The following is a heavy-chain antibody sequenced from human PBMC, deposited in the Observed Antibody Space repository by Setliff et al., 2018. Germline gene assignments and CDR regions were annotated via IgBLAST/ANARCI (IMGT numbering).Heavy chain of an antibody. CDR2: ISSSSGLI. D-gene: IGHD1-7*01. Sequence: PGGSLRLSCAASGFTFSTYAMNWLRQAPGKGLEWVSYISSSSGLIYYADSVRGRFTISRDNSKNTLNLQMNSLRDEDTAVYYCAKPRPGTTSEPSDYWGQGTLVTVSS. CDR3: AKPRPGTTSEPSDY. CDR1: GFTFSTYA. V-gene: IGHV3-48*02. J-gene: IGHJ4*02.